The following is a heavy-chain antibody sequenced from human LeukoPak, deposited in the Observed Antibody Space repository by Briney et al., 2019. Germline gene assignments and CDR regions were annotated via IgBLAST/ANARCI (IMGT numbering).Heavy chain of an antibody. CDR2: VSIGGSFI. D-gene: IGHD4-17*01. V-gene: IGHV3-21*01. Sequence: PGGSLRLSCAASGFTFSSYGMNWVRQAPGKGLEWVSFVSIGGSFIYYADSVKGRFTISRDDAKNSLYLQMNSLTAEDTAEYYCARNKINTVTTGWYFDLWGQGTLVTVSS. CDR3: ARNKINTVTTGWYFDL. CDR1: GFTFSSYG. J-gene: IGHJ2*01.